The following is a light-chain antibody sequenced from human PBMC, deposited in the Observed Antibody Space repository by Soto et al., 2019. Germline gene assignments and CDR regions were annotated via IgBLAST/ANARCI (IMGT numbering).Light chain of an antibody. CDR1: QSVLYSPNNNNY. CDR3: QQYYSSPWT. J-gene: IGKJ1*01. Sequence: DIVLTQSPDSLAVSLGEMATINCKSSQSVLYSPNNNNYLAWFQQKPGQPPKLLIYWASARESGAPDRFSGSGSGTDFTLTISSLQAEDVAVYYCQQYYSSPWTFGQGTKVEIK. CDR2: WAS. V-gene: IGKV4-1*01.